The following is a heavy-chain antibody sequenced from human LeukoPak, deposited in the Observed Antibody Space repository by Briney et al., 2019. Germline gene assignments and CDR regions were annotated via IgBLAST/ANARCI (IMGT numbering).Heavy chain of an antibody. D-gene: IGHD3-10*01. CDR2: IYYSGST. Sequence: SETLSLTCTVSGGSISSGDYYWSWFRQPPGKGLEWIGYIYYSGSTYYNPSLKSRVTISVDTSKNQFSLKLSSVTAADTAVYYCARVMVRGVNYFDYWGQGTLVTVSS. CDR1: GGSISSGDYY. V-gene: IGHV4-30-4*01. CDR3: ARVMVRGVNYFDY. J-gene: IGHJ4*02.